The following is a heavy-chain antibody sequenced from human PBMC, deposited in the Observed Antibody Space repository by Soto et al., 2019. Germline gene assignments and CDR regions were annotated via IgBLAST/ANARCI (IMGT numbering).Heavy chain of an antibody. D-gene: IGHD3-10*01. CDR1: GFTFSSYS. J-gene: IGHJ4*02. V-gene: IGHV3-21*01. Sequence: EVQLVESGGGLVKPGGSLRLSCAASGFTFSSYSMNWVRQAPGKGLEWVSSISSSSSYIYYADSVKGRFTISRDNAKNSLYLQMNSLRAEDTAVYYCARTPPRITMVRGVNFPLYYFDYWGQGTLVTVSS. CDR3: ARTPPRITMVRGVNFPLYYFDY. CDR2: ISSSSSYI.